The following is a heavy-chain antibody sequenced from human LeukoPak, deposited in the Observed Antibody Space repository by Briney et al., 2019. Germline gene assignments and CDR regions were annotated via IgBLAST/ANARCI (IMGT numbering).Heavy chain of an antibody. CDR2: IYHSGST. D-gene: IGHD6-13*01. J-gene: IGHJ3*02. CDR1: GYSISSGYY. CDR3: GHYRGTAAGRGGAFDI. V-gene: IGHV4-38-2*02. Sequence: SETLSLTCTVSGYSISSGYYWGWIRQPPGKGLEWIGSIYHSGSTYYNPSLKSRVTISVDTSKNQFSLKLSSVTAADTAVYYCGHYRGTAAGRGGAFDIWGQGTMVTVSS.